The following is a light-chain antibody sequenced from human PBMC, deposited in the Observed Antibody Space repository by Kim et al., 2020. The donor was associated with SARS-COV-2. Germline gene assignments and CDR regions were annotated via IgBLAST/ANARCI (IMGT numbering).Light chain of an antibody. V-gene: IGLV2-23*02. J-gene: IGLJ3*02. CDR1: SRDIGSFNL. CDR3: CSYGGNNNWL. Sequence: GQSITISCSGTSRDIGSFNLVSWYQQYPGTAPKLKIYRVTERPSGVSSRFSGSKSGNTASLTISGLQAEDEAEYYCCSYGGNNNWLFGGGTKVTVL. CDR2: RVT.